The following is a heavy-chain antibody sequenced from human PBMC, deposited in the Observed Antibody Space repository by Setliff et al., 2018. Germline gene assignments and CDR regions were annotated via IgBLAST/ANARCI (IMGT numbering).Heavy chain of an antibody. D-gene: IGHD6-19*01. Sequence: SETLSLTCAVSGYSISSGYYWGWIRQPPGKGLEWIGSIFHSGSTYYNPSLKSRVTISVDTSKNQFSLKLSSVTAADMAVYYCAREQWLDPPGYYYMDVWAKGTTVTVSS. J-gene: IGHJ6*03. CDR3: AREQWLDPPGYYYMDV. CDR1: GYSISSGYY. V-gene: IGHV4-38-2*02. CDR2: IFHSGST.